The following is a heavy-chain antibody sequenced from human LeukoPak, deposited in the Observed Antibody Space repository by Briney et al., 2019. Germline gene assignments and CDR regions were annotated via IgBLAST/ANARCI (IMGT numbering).Heavy chain of an antibody. V-gene: IGHV3-11*04. CDR2: ISSSGSTI. Sequence: GGSLRLSCAASGFTFSDYYMSWIRQAPGKGLEWVSYISSSGSTIYYADSVKGRFTISRDNAKHSLFLQMNALRAEDTAVYYCVKGGYSSSWSDYWGQGTLVTVSS. D-gene: IGHD6-13*01. CDR1: GFTFSDYY. CDR3: VKGGYSSSWSDY. J-gene: IGHJ4*02.